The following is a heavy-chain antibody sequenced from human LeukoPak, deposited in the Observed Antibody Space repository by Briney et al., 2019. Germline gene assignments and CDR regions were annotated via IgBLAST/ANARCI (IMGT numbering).Heavy chain of an antibody. J-gene: IGHJ6*03. V-gene: IGHV1-8*01. Sequence: GASVKVSCKASGYTFTSYDINWVRQATGQGLEWMGWMNPNSGNTGYVQKFQGRVTMTRNTSISTAYMELSSLRSEDTAVYYCARGRKLRFLEWLGYYYYYYMDVWGKGTTVTVSS. CDR2: MNPNSGNT. D-gene: IGHD3-3*01. CDR3: ARGRKLRFLEWLGYYYYYYMDV. CDR1: GYTFTSYD.